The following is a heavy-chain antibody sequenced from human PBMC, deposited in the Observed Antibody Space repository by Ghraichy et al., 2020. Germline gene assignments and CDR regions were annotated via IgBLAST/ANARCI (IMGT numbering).Heavy chain of an antibody. CDR1: GGSFNTYR. D-gene: IGHD2/OR15-2a*01. CDR3: AKYFSYSLDV. V-gene: IGHV1-69*02. Sequence: SVKVSCKASGGSFNTYRISWVRQAPGQGLEWMGRIVPSLGIVNHAQRFQGRVTITANTSASTAYMELSSLGAEDTAVYYCAKYFSYSLDVWGQGTTVTVSS. CDR2: IVPSLGIV. J-gene: IGHJ6*02.